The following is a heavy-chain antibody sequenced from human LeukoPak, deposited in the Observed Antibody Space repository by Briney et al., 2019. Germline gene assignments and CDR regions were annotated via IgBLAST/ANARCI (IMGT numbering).Heavy chain of an antibody. CDR1: GFTLSSYW. CDR2: INQDGSDK. CDR3: VGGDY. J-gene: IGHJ4*02. V-gene: IGHV3-7*01. Sequence: PGGSLRLSCAASGFTLSSYWMSWVRQAPGKGLEWVANINQDGSDKYYVDSVKGRFTISRDNTKNSLYLQMNSLRAEDTAVYYCVGGDYWGQGTLVTVSS.